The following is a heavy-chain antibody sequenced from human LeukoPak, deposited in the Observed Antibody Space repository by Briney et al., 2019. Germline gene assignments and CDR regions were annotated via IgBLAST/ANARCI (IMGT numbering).Heavy chain of an antibody. V-gene: IGHV4-34*01. D-gene: IGHD5-24*01. Sequence: SETLSLTCAVYGGSFSTYYWSWIRQSPGKGLEWIAEINHRGDTNYNPSVKSRVTISVDTSKNQYSLKVSSLTATDTDVYYCARGPTISESGYFDYWGQGKLVTVSS. CDR1: GGSFSTYY. J-gene: IGHJ4*03. CDR2: INHRGDT. CDR3: ARGPTISESGYFDY.